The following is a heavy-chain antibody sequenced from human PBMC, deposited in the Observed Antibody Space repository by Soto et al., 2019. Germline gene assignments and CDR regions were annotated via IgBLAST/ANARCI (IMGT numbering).Heavy chain of an antibody. Sequence: QVQLQESGPGLVKPSETLSLTCTVSGGSVSSGSYQWTWIRQPPGKGLEWLEYIHVSGSNNDNPSLTGQVTMSIDTSKHQFSLKLRSVTAADTAVYYCARDGHGMDVWGQGTKVTVSS. V-gene: IGHV4-61*01. CDR3: ARDGHGMDV. J-gene: IGHJ6*02. CDR2: IHVSGSN. CDR1: GGSVSSGSYQ.